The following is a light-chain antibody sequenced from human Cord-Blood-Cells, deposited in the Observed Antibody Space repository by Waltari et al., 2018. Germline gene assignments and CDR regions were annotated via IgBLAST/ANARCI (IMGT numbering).Light chain of an antibody. Sequence: QSVLTQPPSASGTPGQRVTISCSGSSSNIGSNTVNWYQQLPGTAPKLLIYRHNQRPSGVPDPFSGSKSGTSASLAISGLQAEDEADYYCAAWDDSLNGPVFGGGTKLTVL. CDR1: SSNIGSNT. J-gene: IGLJ3*02. CDR3: AAWDDSLNGPV. CDR2: RHN. V-gene: IGLV1-44*01.